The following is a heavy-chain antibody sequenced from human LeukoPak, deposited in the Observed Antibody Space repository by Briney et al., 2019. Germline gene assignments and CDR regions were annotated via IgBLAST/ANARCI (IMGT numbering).Heavy chain of an antibody. CDR2: ISRSSIYI. V-gene: IGHV3-21*01. CDR1: GFSFNTYS. Sequence: GGSLRLSCAASGFSFNTYSMTWVRQAPGKGLQWVSSISRSSIYIYYADSVKGRSTISRDNANNSLYLQMTSLRAEYTAVYYCARVRDDSNEGYPVYWGQGTLVTVSS. D-gene: IGHD3-3*01. CDR3: ARVRDDSNEGYPVY. J-gene: IGHJ4*02.